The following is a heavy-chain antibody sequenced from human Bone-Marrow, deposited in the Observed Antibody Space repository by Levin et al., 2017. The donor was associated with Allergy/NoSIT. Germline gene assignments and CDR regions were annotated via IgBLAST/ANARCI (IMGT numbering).Heavy chain of an antibody. CDR3: ARQNPGRVYWYFDL. V-gene: IGHV1-2*02. D-gene: IGHD3-10*01. Sequence: ASVKVSCTASGYIFTANSLHWVRQAPGQGLEWVAYINPNTGDSNFAQRFQGRVTVTRDTSMHSAYMELTGLTSDDTAVYFCARQNPGRVYWYFDLWGRGTLVTVSS. J-gene: IGHJ2*01. CDR2: INPNTGDS. CDR1: GYIFTANS.